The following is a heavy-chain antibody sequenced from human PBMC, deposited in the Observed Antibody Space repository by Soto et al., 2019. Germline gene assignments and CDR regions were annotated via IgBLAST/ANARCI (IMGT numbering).Heavy chain of an antibody. D-gene: IGHD3-9*01. Sequence: QLQLQESGPGLVKPSETLSLTCTLSGGSISPYYWSWIRQPPGKGLEWIGHIYYNGRTKYNPSLKTRVTIPLDTSKHHFSLRHNSVTAADTAVYYCARDNTLTSLHWFGPWGQGTLVSVSP. CDR1: GGSISPYY. CDR3: ARDNTLTSLHWFGP. J-gene: IGHJ5*02. V-gene: IGHV4-59*01. CDR2: IYYNGRT.